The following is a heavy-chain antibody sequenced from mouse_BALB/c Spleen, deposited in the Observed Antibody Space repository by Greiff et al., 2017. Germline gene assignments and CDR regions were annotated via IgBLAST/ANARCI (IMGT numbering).Heavy chain of an antibody. V-gene: IGHV7-1*02. CDR1: GFTFSDFY. Sequence: EVQRVESGGGLVQPGGSLRLSCATSGFTFSDFYMEWVRQPPGKRLEWIAASRNKANDYTTEYSASVKGRFIVSRDTSQSILYLQMNALRAEDTAVYYCARDSCYYAMDYWGQGTSVTVSS. J-gene: IGHJ4*01. CDR2: SRNKANDYTT. CDR3: ARDSCYYAMDY.